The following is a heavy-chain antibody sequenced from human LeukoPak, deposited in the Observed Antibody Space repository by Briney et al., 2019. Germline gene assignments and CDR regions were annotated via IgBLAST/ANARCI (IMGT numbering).Heavy chain of an antibody. Sequence: PSETLSLTCTVSGYSISSGYYWGWIRQPPGKGLEWIGSIYHSGSTYYNPSLKSRVTISADTSKNQFSLKLSSVTAADTAVYYCARDLTITMIAAFDIWGQGTMVTVSS. V-gene: IGHV4-38-2*02. CDR1: GYSISSGYY. CDR3: ARDLTITMIAAFDI. J-gene: IGHJ3*02. CDR2: IYHSGST. D-gene: IGHD3-22*01.